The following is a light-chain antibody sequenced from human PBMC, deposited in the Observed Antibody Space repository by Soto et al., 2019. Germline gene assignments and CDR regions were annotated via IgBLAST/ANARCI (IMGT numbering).Light chain of an antibody. J-gene: IGKJ5*01. Sequence: EIVLTQSPATLSLSPGERATLSCRASQSVDTYLAWYQQQPAQAPSLLIYDAAKRATGIPARFIGSGSGTDIPLTISSLEPEDFAVYYCQQRANWPTFGQGTRLEIK. CDR2: DAA. CDR1: QSVDTY. V-gene: IGKV3-11*01. CDR3: QQRANWPT.